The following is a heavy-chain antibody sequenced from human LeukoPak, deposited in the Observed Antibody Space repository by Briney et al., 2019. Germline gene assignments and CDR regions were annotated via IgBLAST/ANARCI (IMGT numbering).Heavy chain of an antibody. CDR1: GYSISSSNW. CDR2: IYYSGST. J-gene: IGHJ4*02. D-gene: IGHD6-6*01. CDR3: ASISARPDYYFDY. Sequence: SETLSLTCTVSGYSISSSNWWGWIRQPPGKGLEWIGYIYYSGSTYYNPSLKSRVTMSIDTSKNHFSLKLTSVTAVDTAVYYCASISARPDYYFDYWGQGTLVTASS. V-gene: IGHV4-28*01.